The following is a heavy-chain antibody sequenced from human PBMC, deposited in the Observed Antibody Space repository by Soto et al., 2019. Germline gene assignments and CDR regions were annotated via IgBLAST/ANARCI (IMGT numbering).Heavy chain of an antibody. D-gene: IGHD3-22*01. CDR1: VFTFSSYA. CDR3: ARVHYYDSSGYQNYYGMDV. Sequence: PGGSLRLSCAASVFTFSSYAMHWVRQAPGKGLEWVAVISYDGSNKYYADSVKGRFTISRDNSKNTLYLQMNSLRAEDTAVYYCARVHYYDSSGYQNYYGMDVWGQGTTVTVYS. CDR2: ISYDGSNK. J-gene: IGHJ6*02. V-gene: IGHV3-30-3*01.